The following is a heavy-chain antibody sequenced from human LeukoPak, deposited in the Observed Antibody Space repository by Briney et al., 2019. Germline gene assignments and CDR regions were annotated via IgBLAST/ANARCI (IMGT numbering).Heavy chain of an antibody. J-gene: IGHJ6*04. CDR3: AREHVLLWFGELKRSGMDV. D-gene: IGHD3-10*01. V-gene: IGHV3-7*03. CDR2: IKQDGNEK. CDR1: GFTFSSYW. Sequence: GGSLRLSCAASGFTFSSYWMSWVRQAPGKGLEWVANIKQDGNEKYYVDSVKGRFTISRDNAKNSLYLQLNSLRAEDTAVYYCAREHVLLWFGELKRSGMDVWGKGTTVTVSS.